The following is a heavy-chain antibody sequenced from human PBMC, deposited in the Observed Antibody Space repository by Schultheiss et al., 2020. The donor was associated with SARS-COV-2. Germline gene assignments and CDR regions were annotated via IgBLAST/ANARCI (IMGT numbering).Heavy chain of an antibody. CDR1: GYTFTSYG. D-gene: IGHD3-22*01. J-gene: IGHJ4*02. Sequence: ASVKVSCKASGYTFTSYGISWVRQAPGQGLEWMGWISAYNGNTNYAQKLQGRVTMTTDTSTSTAYMELRSLRSDDTAVYYCARAETYYYDSSGRFDYWGQGTLVTVSS. V-gene: IGHV1-18*01. CDR2: ISAYNGNT. CDR3: ARAETYYYDSSGRFDY.